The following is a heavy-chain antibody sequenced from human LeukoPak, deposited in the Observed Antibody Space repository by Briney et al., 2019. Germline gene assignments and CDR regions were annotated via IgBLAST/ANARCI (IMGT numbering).Heavy chain of an antibody. J-gene: IGHJ4*02. CDR1: GFTFSSYA. Sequence: PGGSLRLSCAASGFTFSSYAMSWVRQAPGKGLEWVSSISSSSSYIYYADSVKGRFTISRDNAKDSLYLQMNSLRAEDTAVYYCARDRDYYDSSGGDFDYWGQGTLVTVSS. CDR3: ARDRDYYDSSGGDFDY. V-gene: IGHV3-21*01. CDR2: ISSSSSYI. D-gene: IGHD3-22*01.